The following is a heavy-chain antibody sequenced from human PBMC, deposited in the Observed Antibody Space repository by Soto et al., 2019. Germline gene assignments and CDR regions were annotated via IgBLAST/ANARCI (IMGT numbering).Heavy chain of an antibody. V-gene: IGHV3-49*03. D-gene: IGHD2-2*03. J-gene: IGHJ4*02. CDR3: TRGRGLDIVVVPAAMPVPDY. Sequence: GGSLRLSCTASGFTFGDYAMSWFRQAPGKGLEWVGFIRSKAYGGTTEYAASVKGRFTISRDDSKSIAYLQMNSLKTEDTAVYYCTRGRGLDIVVVPAAMPVPDYWGQGTLVTVSS. CDR2: IRSKAYGGTT. CDR1: GFTFGDYA.